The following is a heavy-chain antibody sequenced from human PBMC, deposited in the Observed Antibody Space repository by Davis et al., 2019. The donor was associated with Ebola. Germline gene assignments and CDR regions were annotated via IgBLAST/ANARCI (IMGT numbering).Heavy chain of an antibody. D-gene: IGHD2-2*01. CDR2: INYSGGT. V-gene: IGHV4-34*01. Sequence: SETLSLTCAVYGGSFSDYYWSWIRQPPGKGLEWIGEINYSGGTNYSPSLKSRVTMSIDTSKNQFSLKVTSVTAADTAVYFCARGLSGSPPPAAIFDSWGQGTLVTVSS. J-gene: IGHJ4*02. CDR1: GGSFSDYY. CDR3: ARGLSGSPPPAAIFDS.